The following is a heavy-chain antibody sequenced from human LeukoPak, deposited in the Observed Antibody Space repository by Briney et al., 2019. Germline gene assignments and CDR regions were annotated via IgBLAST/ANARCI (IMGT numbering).Heavy chain of an antibody. CDR3: ARRAHCSGGSSNYCVVDYFDY. Sequence: RAGASLQISGEGSGSIFTNYWIGGGRQLTGKGGGGMGIIYHGDYYTRYNPSFQGQVTISADKSISTAYLQWSSLKASDTAMYYCARRAHCSGGSSNYCVVDYFDYWGQGTLVTVSS. V-gene: IGHV5-51*01. CDR1: GSIFTNYW. CDR2: IYHGDYYT. J-gene: IGHJ4*02. D-gene: IGHD2-15*01.